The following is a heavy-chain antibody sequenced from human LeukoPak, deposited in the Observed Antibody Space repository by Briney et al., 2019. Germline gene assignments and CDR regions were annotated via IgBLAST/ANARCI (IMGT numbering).Heavy chain of an antibody. D-gene: IGHD1-26*01. CDR1: GYTFTGYY. J-gene: IGHJ4*02. V-gene: IGHV1-2*02. Sequence: ASVKVSCKASGYTFTGYYMHWVRQAPGQGLEWMGWINPNSGGTNYAQKFQGRVTMTRDTSISTAYMELSRLRSDDTAVYYCARVFGGSYSTQRYFDYWGQGTLVTVSS. CDR3: ARVFGGSYSTQRYFDY. CDR2: INPNSGGT.